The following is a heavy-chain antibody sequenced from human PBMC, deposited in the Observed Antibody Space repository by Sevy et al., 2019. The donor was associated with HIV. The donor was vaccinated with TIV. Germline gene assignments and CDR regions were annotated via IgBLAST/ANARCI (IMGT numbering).Heavy chain of an antibody. D-gene: IGHD6-13*01. CDR3: ARGGAAAGTSLNVDY. V-gene: IGHV6-1*01. CDR1: GDSVSSNSAA. CDR2: TYYRSKWYN. J-gene: IGHJ4*02. Sequence: SETLSLTCAISGDSVSSNSAAWNWIRQSPSRGLEWLSWTYYRSKWYNDYAVSVKSRVTINPDPSKNQFSLQLNSVPPGDTAVYYCARGGAAAGTSLNVDYLGQGTLVTVSS.